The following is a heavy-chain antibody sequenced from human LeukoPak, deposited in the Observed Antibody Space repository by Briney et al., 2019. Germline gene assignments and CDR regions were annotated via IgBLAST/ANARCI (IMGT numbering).Heavy chain of an antibody. CDR2: MNPNSGNT. CDR3: ARGRMDYDSSGYSNDY. CDR1: GYTFTSYD. V-gene: IGHV1-8*01. D-gene: IGHD3-22*01. J-gene: IGHJ4*02. Sequence: ASVKVSCKASGYTFTSYDINWVRQATGQGVEWMGWMNPNSGNTGYAQKFQGRVTMTRNTSISTAYMELSSLRSEDTAVYYCARGRMDYDSSGYSNDYWGQGTLVTVSS.